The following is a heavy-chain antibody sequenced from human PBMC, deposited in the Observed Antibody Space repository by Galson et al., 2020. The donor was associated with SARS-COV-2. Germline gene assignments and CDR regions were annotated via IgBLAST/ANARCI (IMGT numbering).Heavy chain of an antibody. Sequence: GGSLRLSCAASGFTFDDYAMHWVRQAPGTGLEWVSGISWNSGSIGYADSVKGRFTISRDNAKNSLYLQMNSLRAEDTALYYCAKLSSWYRAFDIWGQGTMVTVSS. V-gene: IGHV3-9*01. CDR3: AKLSSWYRAFDI. D-gene: IGHD6-13*01. J-gene: IGHJ3*02. CDR2: ISWNSGSI. CDR1: GFTFDDYA.